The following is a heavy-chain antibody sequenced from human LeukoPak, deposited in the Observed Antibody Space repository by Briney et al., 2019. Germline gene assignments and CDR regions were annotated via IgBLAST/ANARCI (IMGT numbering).Heavy chain of an antibody. CDR3: ARTMVAGSNSGFDY. CDR2: INPNSGGT. Sequence: ASVEVSCKASGYTFTGYYMHWVRQAAGQGLEWMGWINPNSGGTNYAQKFQGRVTMTRDTSISTAYMELSRLRSDDTAVYYCARTMVAGSNSGFDYWGQGTLVTVSS. CDR1: GYTFTGYY. J-gene: IGHJ4*02. V-gene: IGHV1-2*02. D-gene: IGHD6-19*01.